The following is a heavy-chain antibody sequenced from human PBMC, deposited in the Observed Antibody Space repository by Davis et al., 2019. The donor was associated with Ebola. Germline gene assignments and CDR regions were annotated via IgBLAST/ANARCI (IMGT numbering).Heavy chain of an antibody. V-gene: IGHV1-69*13. CDR1: GGTFSSYA. Sequence: SVKVSCKASGGTFSSYAISWVRQAPGQGLEWMGGIIPIFGTANYAQKFQGRVTITADESTSTAYMELSSLRSEDTAVYYCARVAHWGEQLDHNFDYWGQGTLVTVSS. J-gene: IGHJ4*02. CDR2: IIPIFGTA. D-gene: IGHD6-6*01. CDR3: ARVAHWGEQLDHNFDY.